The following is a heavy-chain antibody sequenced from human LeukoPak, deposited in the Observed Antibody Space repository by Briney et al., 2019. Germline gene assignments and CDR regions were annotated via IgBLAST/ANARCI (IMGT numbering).Heavy chain of an antibody. Sequence: SETLSLTCTVSGGSIRSYYWSWIRQPPGKGLEWIGYMHHSGSTKHNPYLKSRVAISVDTSKNQFSLKLSSVTAADTAVYYCATWGIAVAGTFDYWGQGTLVTVST. J-gene: IGHJ4*02. CDR3: ATWGIAVAGTFDY. V-gene: IGHV4-59*08. D-gene: IGHD6-19*01. CDR2: MHHSGST. CDR1: GGSIRSYY.